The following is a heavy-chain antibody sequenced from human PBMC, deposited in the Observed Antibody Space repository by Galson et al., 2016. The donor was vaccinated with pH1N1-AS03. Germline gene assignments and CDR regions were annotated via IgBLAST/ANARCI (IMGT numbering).Heavy chain of an antibody. CDR1: GGTFSNYA. CDR3: ARYRHYDSSGRYFYESEH. J-gene: IGHJ4*02. CDR2: IHPIFGTP. Sequence: SVKVSCKASGGTFSNYAISWMRQAPGQGLEWMGGIHPIFGTPSHAQKFRGRLTVTADASTSAAYMELSSLTSEDTAIYYCARYRHYDSSGRYFYESEHWGQGTLVIVSS. D-gene: IGHD3-22*01. V-gene: IGHV1-69*13.